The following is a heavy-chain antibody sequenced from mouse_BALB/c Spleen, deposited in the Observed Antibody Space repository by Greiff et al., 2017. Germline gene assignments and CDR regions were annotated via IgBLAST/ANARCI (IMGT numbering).Heavy chain of an antibody. D-gene: IGHD2-14*01. CDR1: GFNIKDTY. V-gene: IGHV14-3*02. Sequence: EVQLQQSGAELVKPGASVKLSCTASGFNIKDTYMHWVKQRPEQGLEWIGRIDPANGNTKYDPKFQGKATITADTSSNTAYLQLSSLTSEDTAVYYCAREEAYYRYYDARDYWGQGTSVTVSS. CDR3: AREEAYYRYYDARDY. J-gene: IGHJ4*01. CDR2: IDPANGNT.